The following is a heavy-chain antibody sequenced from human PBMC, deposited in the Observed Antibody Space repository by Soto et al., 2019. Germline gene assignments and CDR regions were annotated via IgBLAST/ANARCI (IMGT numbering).Heavy chain of an antibody. Sequence: EVQLVESGGGLVQPGGSLRLSCAASGFTFSSYSMNWVRQAPGKGLEWVSYISSSSSTIYYADSVKGRFTISRDNAKNSLSLQMNSLRAEDTAVYYCARHPERIAQIGWFDPWGQGTLVTVSS. D-gene: IGHD6-13*01. V-gene: IGHV3-48*01. CDR1: GFTFSSYS. J-gene: IGHJ5*02. CDR2: ISSSSSTI. CDR3: ARHPERIAQIGWFDP.